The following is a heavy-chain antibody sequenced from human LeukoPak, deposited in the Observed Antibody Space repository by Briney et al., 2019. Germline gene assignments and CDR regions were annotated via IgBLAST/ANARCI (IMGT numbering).Heavy chain of an antibody. D-gene: IGHD3-10*01. V-gene: IGHV1-18*01. CDR2: ISAYNGNT. J-gene: IGHJ4*02. CDR1: GYTFTSYD. CDR3: ARGHGSGSSVDY. Sequence: ASVKVSCKASGYTFTSYDINWARQAPGQGLEWMGWISAYNGNTNYAQKLQGRVTMTTDTSTSTAYMELRSLRSDDTAVYYCARGHGSGSSVDYWGQGTLVTVSS.